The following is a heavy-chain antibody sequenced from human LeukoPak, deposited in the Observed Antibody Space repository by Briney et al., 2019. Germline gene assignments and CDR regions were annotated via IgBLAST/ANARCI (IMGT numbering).Heavy chain of an antibody. D-gene: IGHD4-17*01. CDR3: AHTRLYGDYVGAFDI. CDR1: GFSLSTSGVG. V-gene: IGHV2-5*02. CDR2: IYWDDAK. J-gene: IGHJ3*02. Sequence: SGPTLVKPTQTLTLTCTFSGFSLSTSGVGVGWIRQPLGKALECLSLIYWDDAKRYSPSLKSRLTITKDTSKNQVVLTMTNMDPVDTGTYYCAHTRLYGDYVGAFDIWGQGTMVTVSS.